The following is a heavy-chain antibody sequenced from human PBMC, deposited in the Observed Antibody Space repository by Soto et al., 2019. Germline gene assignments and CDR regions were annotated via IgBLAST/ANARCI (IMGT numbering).Heavy chain of an antibody. V-gene: IGHV3-23*01. CDR2: ISDNGDTT. D-gene: IGHD3-10*01. Sequence: GGSLRLSCAASGFTFNNYAMNWVRQAPGKGLEWVSVISDNGDTTHYADSVKGRFTISRDNSKNTLYLQMNSLRSEDTAVYYCARGGGPMVRGVINYYYYMDVWGKGTTVTVSS. J-gene: IGHJ6*03. CDR1: GFTFNNYA. CDR3: ARGGGPMVRGVINYYYYMDV.